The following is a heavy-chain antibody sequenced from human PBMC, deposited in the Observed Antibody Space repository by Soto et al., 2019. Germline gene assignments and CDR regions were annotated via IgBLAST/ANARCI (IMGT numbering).Heavy chain of an antibody. CDR3: ARHVQWLRRLDS. D-gene: IGHD6-19*01. Sequence: SATLSLTCTVSGGSISSSSYYWGWIRQPPGKGLEWIGSIYYSGSTYYNPSLKSRVTISVDTSKNQFSLKLSSVTAADTAVYYCARHVQWLRRLDSWGHGTLVTDSS. J-gene: IGHJ5*01. CDR2: IYYSGST. CDR1: GGSISSSSYY. V-gene: IGHV4-39*01.